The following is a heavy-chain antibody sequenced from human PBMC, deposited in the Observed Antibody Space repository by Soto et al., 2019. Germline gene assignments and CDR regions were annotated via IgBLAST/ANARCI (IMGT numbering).Heavy chain of an antibody. D-gene: IGHD3-10*01. Sequence: EVQLVESGGGLVQPGGSLKLSCAASGFTFSGSAMHWVRQASGKGLEWVGRIRSKANNYATAYVASVKGRFTISRDDSKNTAYLQMNSLKTEDKAMYYCTSSWFGANYVMDVWGQGTTVTVSS. CDR1: GFTFSGSA. V-gene: IGHV3-73*02. CDR2: IRSKANNYAT. CDR3: TSSWFGANYVMDV. J-gene: IGHJ6*02.